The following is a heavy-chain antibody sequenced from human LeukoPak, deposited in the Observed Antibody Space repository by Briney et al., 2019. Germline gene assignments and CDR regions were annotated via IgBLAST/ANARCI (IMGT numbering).Heavy chain of an antibody. J-gene: IGHJ4*02. CDR1: GFSVSSNH. CDR2: IYSGGNR. D-gene: IGHD6-13*01. CDR3: ARGIAAAGIVGVFDY. V-gene: IGHV3-66*01. Sequence: GGSLRLSCAASGFSVSSNHMSWVRQAPGKGLEWVSVIYSGGNRHYADSVKGRFTISRDNSKNTLYLQMNSLRAEDTAVYYCARGIAAAGIVGVFDYWGQGTLVTVSS.